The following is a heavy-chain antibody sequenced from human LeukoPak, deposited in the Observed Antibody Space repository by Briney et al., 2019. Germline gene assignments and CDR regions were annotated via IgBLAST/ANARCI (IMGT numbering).Heavy chain of an antibody. J-gene: IGHJ4*02. Sequence: GGSLRLSCAASGFTFSSYAMSWVRQAPGKGLEWVSGISGNGGSTYYADSVKGRFTISRDNSKNTLYLQMNSLRAEDTAVYYCAKVRGITMIVVVITNFDYWGQGTLVTVSS. D-gene: IGHD3-22*01. CDR1: GFTFSSYA. V-gene: IGHV3-23*01. CDR3: AKVRGITMIVVVITNFDY. CDR2: ISGNGGST.